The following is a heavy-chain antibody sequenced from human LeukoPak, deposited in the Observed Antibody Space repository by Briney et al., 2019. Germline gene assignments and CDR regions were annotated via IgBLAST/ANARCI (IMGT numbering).Heavy chain of an antibody. Sequence: ASVKVSCKASGYTFTRYYMHWMRQAPGPGLEWMGIINPSGGSTSYAQKFQGRVTMTRDTSTSTVYMELSSLRSEDTAVYYCARGFHIREVGAGRDYFDYWGQGTLVTVSS. D-gene: IGHD1-26*01. V-gene: IGHV1-46*01. J-gene: IGHJ4*02. CDR1: GYTFTRYY. CDR2: INPSGGST. CDR3: ARGFHIREVGAGRDYFDY.